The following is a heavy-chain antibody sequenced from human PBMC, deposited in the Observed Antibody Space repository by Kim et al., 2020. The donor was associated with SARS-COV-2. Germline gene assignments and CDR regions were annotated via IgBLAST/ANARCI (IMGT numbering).Heavy chain of an antibody. CDR3: ADSSSSWDNWFDP. Sequence: SETLFLTCTVSGGSISSSSYYWGWIRQPPGKGLEWIGSIYYSGSTYYNPSLKSRVTISVDTSKNQFSLKLSSVTAADTAVYYCADSSSSWDNWFDPWGQGTLVTVSS. J-gene: IGHJ5*02. V-gene: IGHV4-39*01. CDR1: GGSISSSSYY. D-gene: IGHD6-13*01. CDR2: IYYSGST.